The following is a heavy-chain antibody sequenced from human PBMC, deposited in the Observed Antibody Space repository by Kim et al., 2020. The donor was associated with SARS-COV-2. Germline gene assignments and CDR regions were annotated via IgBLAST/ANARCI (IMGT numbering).Heavy chain of an antibody. Sequence: GSTYYNPSLKSRVTISVDTSKNQFSLKLSSVTAADTAVYYCAARITNSDYWGQGTLVTVSS. CDR3: AARITNSDY. V-gene: IGHV4-39*07. J-gene: IGHJ4*02. D-gene: IGHD3-3*01. CDR2: GST.